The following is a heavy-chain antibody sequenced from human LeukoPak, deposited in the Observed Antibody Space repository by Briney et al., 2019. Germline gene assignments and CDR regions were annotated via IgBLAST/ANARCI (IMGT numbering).Heavy chain of an antibody. Sequence: PGGSLRLSCAASGFTFSSYSMNWVRQAPGKGLEWVSYISSSSSTIYYADSVKGRFTISRDNSKNTVYLQMNSLRAEDTAVYYCAKVMKGSERLTMVRGVIIKTAGLYYMDVWGKGTTVTVSS. J-gene: IGHJ6*03. D-gene: IGHD3-10*01. V-gene: IGHV3-48*01. CDR1: GFTFSSYS. CDR3: AKVMKGSERLTMVRGVIIKTAGLYYMDV. CDR2: ISSSSSTI.